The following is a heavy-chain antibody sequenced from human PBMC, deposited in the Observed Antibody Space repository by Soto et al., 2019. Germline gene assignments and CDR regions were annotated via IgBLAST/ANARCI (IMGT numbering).Heavy chain of an antibody. J-gene: IGHJ3*02. CDR2: IYHSGTT. Sequence: SETLSLTCAVSGGYISSSNWWSWVREPPGKGLEWIGEIYHSGTTTYNPSLKSRVTMSVDKSKNLFSLKLRSVTAADTAVYYCARDRSWVTDAFDIWGQGTMVTVSS. CDR3: ARDRSWVTDAFDI. D-gene: IGHD2-15*01. CDR1: GGYISSSNW. V-gene: IGHV4-4*02.